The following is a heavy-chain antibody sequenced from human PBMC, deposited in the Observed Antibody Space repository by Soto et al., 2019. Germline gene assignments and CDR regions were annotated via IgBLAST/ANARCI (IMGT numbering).Heavy chain of an antibody. CDR3: VRHRYQPLLGGD. CDR2: IHYSGST. D-gene: IGHD2-2*01. CDR1: GGSISSYY. J-gene: IGHJ3*01. V-gene: IGHV4-59*08. Sequence: QVQLQESGPGLVKPSETLSLTCTVSGGSISSYYWTWIRQPPGKGLEWIGYIHYSGSTNYNPSLKSRVTISVDTSKNQFSLKLSSVTAADTAMYYCVRHRYQPLLGGDWGQGTMGTVSS.